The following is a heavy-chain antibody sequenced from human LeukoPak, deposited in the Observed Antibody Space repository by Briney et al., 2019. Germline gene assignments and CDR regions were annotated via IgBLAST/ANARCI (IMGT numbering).Heavy chain of an antibody. J-gene: IGHJ5*02. Sequence: ASVKVSCKASGYTFTSYGISWVRQAPGQGLEWMGWISAYNGNTNYAQKLQGRVTMTTDTSTSTAYMELRSLRSDDTAVYYCARGRTIRIVGANNWFDPWGQGTLVTVSS. D-gene: IGHD1-26*01. CDR3: ARGRTIRIVGANNWFDP. V-gene: IGHV1-18*01. CDR2: ISAYNGNT. CDR1: GYTFTSYG.